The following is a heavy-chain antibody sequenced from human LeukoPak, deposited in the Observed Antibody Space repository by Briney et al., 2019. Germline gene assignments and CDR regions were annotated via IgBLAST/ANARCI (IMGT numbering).Heavy chain of an antibody. D-gene: IGHD3-22*01. V-gene: IGHV4-4*07. J-gene: IGHJ6*03. CDR2: IYTSGST. CDR3: TRDSSGYSSRYYHYYMDV. Sequence: SETLSLTCTVSGGSISSYYWSWVRQPAGKGLEWIGRIYTSGSTNYNPSLKSRVTMSVDTSKNQFSLRLSSVTAADTAVYYCTRDSSGYSSRYYHYYMDVWGKGTTVTVSS. CDR1: GGSISSYY.